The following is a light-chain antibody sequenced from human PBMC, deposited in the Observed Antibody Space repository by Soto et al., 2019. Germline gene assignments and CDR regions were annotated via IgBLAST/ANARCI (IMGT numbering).Light chain of an antibody. CDR1: QSVSSD. V-gene: IGKV3-15*01. CDR2: GAS. J-gene: IGKJ4*01. CDR3: QQNNKWPPVT. Sequence: EIVMTQSPATVSVSPGEGVTLSCRASQSVSSDLAWYQQKPGQAPRLLIYGASTRASGVPARFSGSGSGTEFTLTISSRQSEDFAFYYCQQNNKWPPVTFGGGTKVEIK.